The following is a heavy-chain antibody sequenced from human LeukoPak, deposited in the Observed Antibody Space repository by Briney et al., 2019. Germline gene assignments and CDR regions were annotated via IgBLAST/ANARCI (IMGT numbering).Heavy chain of an antibody. V-gene: IGHV3-7*01. Sequence: EPGGSLRLSCAASGFTFSSYWMSWVRQAPGKGLEWVDNIKQDGSEKYYVDSVKGRFTISRDNAKNSLYLQMNSLRAEDTAVYYCARIYFWDVNYFDYWGQGTLVTVSS. J-gene: IGHJ4*02. CDR3: ARIYFWDVNYFDY. CDR1: GFTFSSYW. D-gene: IGHD5-12*01. CDR2: IKQDGSEK.